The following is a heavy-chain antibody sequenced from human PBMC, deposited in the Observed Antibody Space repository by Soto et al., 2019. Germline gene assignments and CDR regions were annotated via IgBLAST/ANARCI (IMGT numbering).Heavy chain of an antibody. D-gene: IGHD2-15*01. J-gene: IGHJ5*02. CDR1: GYTFTSYY. Sequence: ASVKVSCKASGYTFTSYYMHWVRQAPGQGLEWMGIINPSGGSTSYAQKFQGRVTMTRDTSTSTVYMELSSLRSEDTAVYYCARNRRILTNFFPWFDPWGQGTLVTVSS. V-gene: IGHV1-46*01. CDR2: INPSGGST. CDR3: ARNRRILTNFFPWFDP.